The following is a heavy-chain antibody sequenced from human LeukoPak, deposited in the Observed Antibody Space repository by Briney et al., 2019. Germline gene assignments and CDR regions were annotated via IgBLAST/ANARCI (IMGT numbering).Heavy chain of an antibody. CDR1: GFTFDDYA. CDR2: VGWNSGSV. V-gene: IGHV3-9*01. J-gene: IGHJ5*02. CDR3: IRDFRSADL. Sequence: GGSLRLSCAASGFTFDDYAMHWVRQAPGKGLEWVSGVGWNSGSVGYADSVKGRFTISRDSAKNTVYLEMNSLSVEDTATYYCIRDFRSADLWGQGTLVTVTS.